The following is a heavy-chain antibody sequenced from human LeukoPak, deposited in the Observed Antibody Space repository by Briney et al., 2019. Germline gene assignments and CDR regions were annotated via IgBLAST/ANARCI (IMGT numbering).Heavy chain of an antibody. D-gene: IGHD6-19*01. CDR2: IYYRRTT. V-gene: IGHV4-38-2*02. Sequence: SETLSLTCTVSGYSISSGYDWGWIRQPPGKGLEWIGSIYYRRTTYYNPSLKSRVTISVDTSKNQISLKLTSVTGADTAVYYCAGERGEEYSSGWYKTNYFYNWGQGIRVTVSS. J-gene: IGHJ4*02. CDR1: GYSISSGYD. CDR3: AGERGEEYSSGWYKTNYFYN.